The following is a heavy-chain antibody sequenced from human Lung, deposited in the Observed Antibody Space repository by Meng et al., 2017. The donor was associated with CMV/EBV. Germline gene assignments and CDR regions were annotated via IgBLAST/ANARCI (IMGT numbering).Heavy chain of an antibody. CDR3: AREVGGRLYYYYGMDV. J-gene: IGHJ6*02. D-gene: IGHD1-26*01. Sequence: SVKVSXKASGGNLNSYGISWVRQAPGQGLEWMGGIIPIPGTTNYAQKFQGRVTITTDESTSTAYMELSSLTSEDTAVYYCAREVGGRLYYYYGMDVWGQGTTVTVSS. CDR1: GGNLNSYG. CDR2: IIPIPGTT. V-gene: IGHV1-69*05.